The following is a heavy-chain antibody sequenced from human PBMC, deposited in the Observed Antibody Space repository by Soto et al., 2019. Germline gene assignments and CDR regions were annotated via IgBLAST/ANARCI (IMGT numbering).Heavy chain of an antibody. CDR1: GFTFSSYA. Sequence: PGGSLRLSCAASGFTFSSYAMHWVRQAPGKGLEWVAVISYDGSNKYYADSVKGRFTISRDNSKNTLYLQMNSLRAEDTAVYYCARPMARGVNNFDYWGQGTLVTVSS. D-gene: IGHD3-10*01. CDR3: ARPMARGVNNFDY. CDR2: ISYDGSNK. J-gene: IGHJ4*02. V-gene: IGHV3-30-3*01.